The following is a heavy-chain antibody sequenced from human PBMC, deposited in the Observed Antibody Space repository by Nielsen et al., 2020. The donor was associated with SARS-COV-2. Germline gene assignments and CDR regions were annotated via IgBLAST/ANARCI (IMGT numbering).Heavy chain of an antibody. J-gene: IGHJ6*02. CDR3: ASGYSYGRYYYYGMDV. CDR2: IIPIFGTA. CDR1: GGTFSSYA. Sequence: SVKVSCKASGGTFSSYAISWVRQAPGQGLEWMGGIIPIFGTANYAQKFQGRVTITAGKSTSTAYMELSSLRSEDTAVYYCASGYSYGRYYYYGMDVWGQGTTVTVSS. D-gene: IGHD5-18*01. V-gene: IGHV1-69*06.